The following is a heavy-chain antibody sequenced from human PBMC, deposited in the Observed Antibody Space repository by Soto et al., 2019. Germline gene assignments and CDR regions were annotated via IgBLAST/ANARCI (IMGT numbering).Heavy chain of an antibody. V-gene: IGHV1-3*01. CDR2: ISAGNGNT. Sequence: ASVKVSCKASGYTFTSYAMHWVRQAPGQRLEWMGWISAGNGNTKYSQKFQGRVTITRDTSATTAYMELSSLRSEDTAAYYCARDLYYYDSSGYYYWGQGTLVTVSS. D-gene: IGHD3-22*01. J-gene: IGHJ4*02. CDR3: ARDLYYYDSSGYYY. CDR1: GYTFTSYA.